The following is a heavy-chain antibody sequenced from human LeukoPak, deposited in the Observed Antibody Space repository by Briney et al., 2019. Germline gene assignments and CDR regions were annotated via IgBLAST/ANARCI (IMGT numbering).Heavy chain of an antibody. Sequence: GGSLRLSCAASGFTFSSYWMSWVRQAPGKGLEWVANIKQDGSEKYYVDSVKGRFTISRDNAKNSLYLQMNSLRAEDTAVYYCARQDYDFWSGYRDYRGQGTLVTVSS. D-gene: IGHD3-3*01. CDR2: IKQDGSEK. J-gene: IGHJ4*02. V-gene: IGHV3-7*01. CDR3: ARQDYDFWSGYRDY. CDR1: GFTFSSYW.